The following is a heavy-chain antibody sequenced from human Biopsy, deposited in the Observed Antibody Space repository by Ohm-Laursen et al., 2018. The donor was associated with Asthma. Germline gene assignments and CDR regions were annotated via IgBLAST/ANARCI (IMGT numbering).Heavy chain of an antibody. CDR3: ARGDSSGWSHYYFDY. J-gene: IGHJ4*02. D-gene: IGHD6-19*01. CDR2: MYAGGSR. V-gene: IGHV3-53*01. Sequence: SLRLSCTASGVNVTNNYMTWVRQTPGKGLEWVSIMYAGGSRFYADRVKGRFTISRDNSKNTLYLQTDSLRAEDTAVYYCARGDSSGWSHYYFDYWGQGTLVTVSS. CDR1: GVNVTNNY.